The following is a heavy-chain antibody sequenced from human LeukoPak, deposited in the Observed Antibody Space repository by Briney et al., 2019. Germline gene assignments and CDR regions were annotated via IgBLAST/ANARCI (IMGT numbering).Heavy chain of an antibody. D-gene: IGHD7-27*01. J-gene: IGHJ4*02. CDR2: ISSSSSYT. CDR3: ARANWGYYFDY. CDR1: GFTFSSYS. V-gene: IGHV3-21*01. Sequence: PGGSLRLSCAASGFTFSSYSMNWVRQAPGKGLEWVSSISSSSSYTYYADSVKGRFTISRDNAKHSLYLQMNSPRAEDTAVYYCARANWGYYFDYWGQGTLVTVSS.